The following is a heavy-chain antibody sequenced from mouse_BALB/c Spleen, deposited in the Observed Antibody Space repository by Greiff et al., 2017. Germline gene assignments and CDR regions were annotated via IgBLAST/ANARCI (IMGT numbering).Heavy chain of an antibody. J-gene: IGHJ1*01. V-gene: IGHV1S81*02. D-gene: IGHD3-1*01. CDR2: INPSNGRT. Sequence: QVQLQQPGAELVKPGASVKLSCKASGYTFTSYWMHWVKQRPGQGLEWIGEINPSNGRTNYNEKFKSKATLTVGKSSSTAYMQLSSLTSEDSAVYYCARWGYGYWYFDVWGAGTTVTVSS. CDR3: ARWGYGYWYFDV. CDR1: GYTFTSYW.